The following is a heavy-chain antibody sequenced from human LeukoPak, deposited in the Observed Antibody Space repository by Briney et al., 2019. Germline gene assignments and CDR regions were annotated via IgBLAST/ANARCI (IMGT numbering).Heavy chain of an antibody. D-gene: IGHD6-19*01. V-gene: IGHV3-48*02. CDR2: ISSSSSTI. CDR1: GFTFSSYS. Sequence: GGSLRLSCAASGFTFSSYSMTWVRQAPGKGLEWVSYISSSSSTIYYADSVKGRFTISRDNAKNSLYLQMNSLRDEDTAVYYCARGVYRSSGWPHDYWGQGTLVIVSS. J-gene: IGHJ4*02. CDR3: ARGVYRSSGWPHDY.